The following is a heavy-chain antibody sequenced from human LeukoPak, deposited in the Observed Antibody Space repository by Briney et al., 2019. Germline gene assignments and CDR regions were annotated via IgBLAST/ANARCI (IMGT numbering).Heavy chain of an antibody. J-gene: IGHJ3*02. Sequence: GGSLRLSCAASGFTFSSYSMNWVRQAPGKGLEWVSSISSSSSYIYYADSVKGRFTISRDNAKNSLYLQMNSLRAKDTAVYYCAPYSSSSAAFDIWGQGTMVTVSS. CDR1: GFTFSSYS. CDR2: ISSSSSYI. CDR3: APYSSSSAAFDI. V-gene: IGHV3-21*01. D-gene: IGHD6-6*01.